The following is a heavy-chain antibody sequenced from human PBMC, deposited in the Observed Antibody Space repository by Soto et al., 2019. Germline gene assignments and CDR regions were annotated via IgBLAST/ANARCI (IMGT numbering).Heavy chain of an antibody. J-gene: IGHJ4*02. CDR1: GFTFSSYA. Sequence: EVQLLESGGGLVQPGGSLRLSCAASGFTFSSYAMSWVRQAPGKGLEWVSAISGSGGSTYYADSVKGRFTISRDNSKNTLYLQMNRLRAEDTAVYYCAKDPPPYSSSWYYFDYWGQGTLVTVSS. V-gene: IGHV3-23*01. CDR3: AKDPPPYSSSWYYFDY. D-gene: IGHD6-13*01. CDR2: ISGSGGST.